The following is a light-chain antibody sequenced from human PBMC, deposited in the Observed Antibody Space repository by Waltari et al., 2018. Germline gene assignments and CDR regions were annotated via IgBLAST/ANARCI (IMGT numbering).Light chain of an antibody. CDR1: SSDVGAYDY. J-gene: IGLJ1*01. V-gene: IGLV2-14*01. CDR2: DVS. CDR3: ASYTATSTPYV. Sequence: QSALTQPASVSGSPGQSIAISCTGTSSDVGAYDYVCWYQQHPGKAPKLLIYDVSNRPSGVSTRFFGSKSGNTASLTISGLQAEDEADYYCASYTATSTPYVFGTGTKVTVL.